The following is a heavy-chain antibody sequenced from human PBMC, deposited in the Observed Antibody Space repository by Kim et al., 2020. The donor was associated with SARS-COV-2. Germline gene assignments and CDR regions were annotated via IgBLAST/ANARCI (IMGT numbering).Heavy chain of an antibody. V-gene: IGHV1-18*01. CDR3: AREGLWNLYYYYGMDV. Sequence: KLQGRVTMTTDTSTSTAYMELRSLRSDDTAVYYCAREGLWNLYYYYGMDVWGQGTTVTVSS. D-gene: IGHD3-10*01. J-gene: IGHJ6*02.